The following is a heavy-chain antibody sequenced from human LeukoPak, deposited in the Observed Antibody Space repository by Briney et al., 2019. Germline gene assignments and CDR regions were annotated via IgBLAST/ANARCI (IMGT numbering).Heavy chain of an antibody. CDR1: GGSISSGSYY. V-gene: IGHV4-61*02. CDR3: ARGLDAYSSSWYY. D-gene: IGHD6-13*01. Sequence: SETLSLTCTVSGGSISSGSYYWSWIRQPAGKGLEWIGRIYTSGSTNYNPSLKSRVTISVDTSKNQFSLKLSSVTAADTAVYYCARGLDAYSSSWYYWGQGTLVTVSS. J-gene: IGHJ4*02. CDR2: IYTSGST.